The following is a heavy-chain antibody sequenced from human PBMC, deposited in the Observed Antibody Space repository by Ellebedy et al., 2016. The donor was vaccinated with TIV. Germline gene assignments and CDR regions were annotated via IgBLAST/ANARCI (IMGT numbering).Heavy chain of an antibody. CDR3: ARYGFGEYRSYFFES. CDR1: GFTLSSYS. Sequence: GESLKISCAASGFTLSSYSMNWVRQAPGKGPEWVSYITASSNTIYDGDSVKGRFTIFRDNAKNSLYLQMNLLRDDDTAVYDCARYGFGEYRSYFFESWGQGTLVTVSS. D-gene: IGHD3-10*01. V-gene: IGHV3-48*02. CDR2: ITASSNTI. J-gene: IGHJ4*02.